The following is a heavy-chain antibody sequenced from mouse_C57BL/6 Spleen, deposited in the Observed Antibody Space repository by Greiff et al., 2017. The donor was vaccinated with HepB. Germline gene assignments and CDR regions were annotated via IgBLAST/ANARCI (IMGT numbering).Heavy chain of an antibody. CDR2: ISDGGSYT. Sequence: EVQGVESGGGLVKPGGSLKLSCAASGFTFSSYAMSWVRQTPEKRMEWVATISDGGSYTYYPDNVKGRFTISRDNAKNNLYLQMSHLKSEDTAMYYCARDLSTVVAVRGFAYWGQGTLVTVSA. D-gene: IGHD1-1*01. V-gene: IGHV5-4*01. J-gene: IGHJ3*01. CDR1: GFTFSSYA. CDR3: ARDLSTVVAVRGFAY.